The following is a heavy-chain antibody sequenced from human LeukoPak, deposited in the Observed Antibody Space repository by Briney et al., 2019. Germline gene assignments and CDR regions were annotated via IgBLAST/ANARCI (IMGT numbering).Heavy chain of an antibody. CDR1: GFTFSDHY. V-gene: IGHV4-34*01. J-gene: IGHJ2*01. D-gene: IGHD2-15*01. CDR3: ARGPDIVVVVAATLDWYFDL. CDR2: INHSGST. Sequence: GSLRLSCAASGFTFSDHYIDWVRQAPGKGLEWIGEINHSGSTNYNPSLKSRVTISVDTSKNQFSLKLSSVTAADTAVYYCARGPDIVVVVAATLDWYFDLWGRGTLVTVSS.